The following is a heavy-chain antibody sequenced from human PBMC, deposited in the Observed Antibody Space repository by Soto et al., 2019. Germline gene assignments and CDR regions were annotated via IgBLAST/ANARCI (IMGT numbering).Heavy chain of an antibody. CDR3: ARGPYSYASRSYYNGVDF. D-gene: IGHD3-10*01. CDR1: GYPFSNFD. J-gene: IGHJ4*02. CDR2: ISGYNGNT. Sequence: QVQLVQSGAEVKKSGASVKVSCKASGYPFSNFDVGWVRQAPGQGLEWMGWISGYNGNTKYAEKIKGRVSMTTDTPASTAYMELRSLTSDDTAVYYCARGPYSYASRSYYNGVDFWGQGTLVTVSS. V-gene: IGHV1-18*01.